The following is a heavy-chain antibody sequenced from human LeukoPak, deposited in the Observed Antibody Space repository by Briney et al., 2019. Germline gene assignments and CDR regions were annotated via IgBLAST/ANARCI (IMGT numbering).Heavy chain of an antibody. V-gene: IGHV4-59*01. Sequence: SETLSLTCTVFGVSISSYYWSWIRTSPGKGLEWIGYIYYSGSTNYNPSLTSRVTISVDTSKNQFSLKLSSVTAADTAVYYCARGIAAVGTSPDYFDYWGQGTLVTVSS. CDR2: IYYSGST. CDR1: GVSISSYY. D-gene: IGHD6-13*01. J-gene: IGHJ4*02. CDR3: ARGIAAVGTSPDYFDY.